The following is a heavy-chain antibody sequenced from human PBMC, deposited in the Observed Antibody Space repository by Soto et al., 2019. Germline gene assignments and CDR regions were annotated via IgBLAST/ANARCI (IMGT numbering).Heavy chain of an antibody. J-gene: IGHJ6*03. D-gene: IGHD1-1*01. CDR3: ARVNEDSRAYYYYYMDV. V-gene: IGHV3-21*01. CDR1: GFTFSSYS. Sequence: GGSLRLSCAASGFTFSSYSMNWVRQAPGKGLEWVSSISSSSSYIYYADSVKGRFTISRDNAKNSLYLQMNSLRAEDTAVYYCARVNEDSRAYYYYYMDVWGKGTTVTVSS. CDR2: ISSSSSYI.